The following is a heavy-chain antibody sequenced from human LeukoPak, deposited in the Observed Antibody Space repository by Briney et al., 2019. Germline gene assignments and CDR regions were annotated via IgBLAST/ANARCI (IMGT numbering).Heavy chain of an antibody. V-gene: IGHV4-59*08. J-gene: IGHJ4*02. CDR2: IYFRGDT. Sequence: PSETLSLTCTVSGGSISNYYWSWIRQPPGRGLEWIGYIYFRGDTKYNPSLKSRVTISVGTSKNQFSLEVSSVTAADTAVYFCARHPYSNFVLDYWGQGSLVTVSS. D-gene: IGHD4-11*01. CDR1: GGSISNYY. CDR3: ARHPYSNFVLDY.